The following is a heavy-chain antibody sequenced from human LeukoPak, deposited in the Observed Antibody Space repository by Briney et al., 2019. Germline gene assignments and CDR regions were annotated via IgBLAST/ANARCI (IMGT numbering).Heavy chain of an antibody. V-gene: IGHV4-30-4*01. J-gene: IGHJ4*02. CDR3: ARQKGEAARPFDH. CDR2: IYYSGST. CDR1: GGSISSGDYY. D-gene: IGHD6-6*01. Sequence: PSQTLSLTCTVSGGSISSGDYYWSWIRQPPGKGLEWIGYIYYSGSTNYNPSLKSRVTISVDTSKNQFSLKLSSVTAADTAVYYCARQKGEAARPFDHWGQGTLVTVSS.